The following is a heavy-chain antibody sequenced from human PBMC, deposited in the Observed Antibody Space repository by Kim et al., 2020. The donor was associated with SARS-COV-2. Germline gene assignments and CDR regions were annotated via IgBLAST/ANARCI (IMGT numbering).Heavy chain of an antibody. Sequence: SETLSLTCAVYGGSFSGYYWSWIRQPPGKGLEWIGEINHSGSTNYNPSLKSRVTISVDTSKNQFSLKLSSVTAADTAVYYCARGRTRVQLWPPDFDYWGQGTLVTVSS. CDR3: ARGRTRVQLWPPDFDY. V-gene: IGHV4-34*01. J-gene: IGHJ4*02. CDR2: INHSGST. D-gene: IGHD5-18*01. CDR1: GGSFSGYY.